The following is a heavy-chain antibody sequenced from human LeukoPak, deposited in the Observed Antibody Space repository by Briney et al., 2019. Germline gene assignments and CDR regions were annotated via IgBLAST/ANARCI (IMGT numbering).Heavy chain of an antibody. V-gene: IGHV1-69*01. Sequence: SVKVSCKASGGTFSSYAISWVRQAPGQGLEWMGGIIPIFGTANYAQKFQGRVTITADESTSTAYMELRSLRSDDTAVYYCARDMGYPRSGYSYGLGGYWGQGTLVTVSS. CDR2: IIPIFGTA. CDR3: ARDMGYPRSGYSYGLGGY. J-gene: IGHJ4*02. CDR1: GGTFSSYA. D-gene: IGHD5-18*01.